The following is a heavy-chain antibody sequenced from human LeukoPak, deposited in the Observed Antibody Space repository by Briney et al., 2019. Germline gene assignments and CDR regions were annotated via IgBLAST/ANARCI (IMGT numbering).Heavy chain of an antibody. J-gene: IGHJ4*02. CDR1: GFTFSSYA. D-gene: IGHD3-10*01. CDR2: ISYDGSNK. Sequence: GGSLRLSCAASGFTFSSYAMHWVRQAPGKGLEWVAVISYDGSNKYYADSVKGRFTISGDNSKNTLYLQMNSLRAEDTAVYYCARDLWGYGSGSYPDYWGQGTLVTVSS. CDR3: ARDLWGYGSGSYPDY. V-gene: IGHV3-30*04.